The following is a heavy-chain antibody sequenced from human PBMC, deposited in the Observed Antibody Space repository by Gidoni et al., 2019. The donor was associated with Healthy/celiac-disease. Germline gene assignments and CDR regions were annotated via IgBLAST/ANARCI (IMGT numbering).Heavy chain of an antibody. J-gene: IGHJ4*02. CDR1: GFTFSSYA. V-gene: IGHV3-30*04. D-gene: IGHD4-17*01. CDR3: ARDRAGDYGYDY. CDR2: ISYDGSNK. Sequence: QVQLVESGGGVVQPGRSLRLSCAASGFTFSSYAMHWVRQAPGKGLEWVAVISYDGSNKYYADSVKGRFTISRDNSKNTLYLQMNSLRAEDTAVYYCARDRAGDYGYDYWGQGTLVTVSS.